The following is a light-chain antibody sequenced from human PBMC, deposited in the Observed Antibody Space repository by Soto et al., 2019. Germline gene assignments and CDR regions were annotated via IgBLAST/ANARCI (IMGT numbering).Light chain of an antibody. V-gene: IGLV7-46*01. Sequence: QAVVTQEPSLTVSPGGTVTLTCGSSTGAVTSGHYPYWFQQKPGQAPRTLIFNTNNKHSWTPARFSGSLLGGKAALTLSGAQPEDEAGYYCLLAYSGDREVFGGGTKSPS. J-gene: IGLJ3*02. CDR3: LLAYSGDREV. CDR1: TGAVTSGHY. CDR2: NTN.